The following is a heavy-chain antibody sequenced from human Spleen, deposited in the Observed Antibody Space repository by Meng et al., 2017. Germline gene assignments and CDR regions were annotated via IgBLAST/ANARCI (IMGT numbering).Heavy chain of an antibody. CDR1: GFTFSSYW. CDR3: TIYTSGHI. J-gene: IGHJ3*02. V-gene: IGHV3-72*01. CDR2: IKNKRDSYTA. D-gene: IGHD6-19*01. Sequence: GESLRLSCAASGFTFSSYWMSWVRQAPGKGLEWVGRIKNKRDSYTADYAASVKGRFTISRDDSENSLFLQMNSLKTEDTALYYCTIYTSGHIWGQGTMVTVSS.